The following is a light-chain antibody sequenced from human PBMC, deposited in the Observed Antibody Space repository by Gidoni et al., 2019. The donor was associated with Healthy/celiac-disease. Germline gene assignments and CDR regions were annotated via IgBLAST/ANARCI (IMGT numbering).Light chain of an antibody. CDR1: SSNIGSNT. V-gene: IGLV1-44*01. CDR2: SKN. Sequence: QSVLTQPPSASGTPGQRVTISCSGSSSNIGSNTVNWYQQLPGKAPKLLIYSKNQRPSGVPDRFSGSKSGTSASLAISGLQSEDEADYYCAAWDDSLNGHWVFGGGTKLTVL. CDR3: AAWDDSLNGHWV. J-gene: IGLJ3*02.